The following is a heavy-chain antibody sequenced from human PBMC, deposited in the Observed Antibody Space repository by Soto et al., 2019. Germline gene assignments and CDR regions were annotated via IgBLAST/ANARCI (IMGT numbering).Heavy chain of an antibody. Sequence: PGGSLRLSCTASGFTFSNYAMSWVRQAPVKGLEWVSAITRTDSTYYADSVKGRFTISRDNSRNTLYLQMNSLGAEDAALYYCAKALVGEVGATDYWGQGTLVTVSS. J-gene: IGHJ4*02. D-gene: IGHD1-26*01. CDR2: ITRTDST. CDR1: GFTFSNYA. V-gene: IGHV3-23*01. CDR3: AKALVGEVGATDY.